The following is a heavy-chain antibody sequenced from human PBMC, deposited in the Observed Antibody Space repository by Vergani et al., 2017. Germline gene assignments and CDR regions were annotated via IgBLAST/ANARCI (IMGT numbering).Heavy chain of an antibody. J-gene: IGHJ6*02. CDR3: ARNRRIFGVVNYYGMDV. CDR1: GFTFSSYG. Sequence: QVQLVESGGGVVQPGRSLRLSCAASGFTFSSYGMHWVRQAPGKGLEWVAVIWYDGSNKYYADSVKGRFTISRDNSKNTLYLQRNSLRAEDTAVYYCARNRRIFGVVNYYGMDVWGQGTTVTVSS. CDR2: IWYDGSNK. D-gene: IGHD3-3*01. V-gene: IGHV3-33*01.